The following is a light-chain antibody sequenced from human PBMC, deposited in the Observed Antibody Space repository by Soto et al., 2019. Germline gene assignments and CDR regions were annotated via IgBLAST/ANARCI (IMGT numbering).Light chain of an antibody. CDR1: RSINNL. Sequence: DIQTTQSPSTLSASVGDRVTITCRAGRSINNLLAWYQQKPGKAPKFLIYDVSTSESGVPSMFSGSGSGTEFTLTISSLQPEDFATYYCQQYDSYPLTFGGGTKVDI. CDR3: QQYDSYPLT. CDR2: DVS. J-gene: IGKJ4*01. V-gene: IGKV1-5*01.